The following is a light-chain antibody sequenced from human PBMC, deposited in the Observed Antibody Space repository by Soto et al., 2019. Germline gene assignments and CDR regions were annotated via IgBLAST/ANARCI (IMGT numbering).Light chain of an antibody. J-gene: IGLJ1*01. V-gene: IGLV2-14*03. CDR2: DVN. Sequence: QSVLTQPASVSGSPGQSITVSCSGISSDFGVSNYASWYQQHPGKAPRLIIFDVNNRPAGVSPRFSGSKSGDTASLTISGLQTEDEAHYFCTSYAGTYNLYFFGTGTKVTVL. CDR3: TSYAGTYNLYF. CDR1: SSDFGVSNY.